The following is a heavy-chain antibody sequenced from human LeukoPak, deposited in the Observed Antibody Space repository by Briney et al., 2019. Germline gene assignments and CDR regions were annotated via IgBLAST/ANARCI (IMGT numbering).Heavy chain of an antibody. CDR3: ARDFGVTMIVVLY. D-gene: IGHD3-22*01. J-gene: IGHJ4*02. CDR2: ISYDGSNK. CDR1: GFTFSSYA. Sequence: QPGGSLRLSCAASGFTFSSYAMHWVRQAPGKGLEWVAVISYDGSNKYYADSVKGRFTISRDNSKNTLYLQMNSLRAEDTAVYYCARDFGVTMIVVLYWGQGTLVTVSS. V-gene: IGHV3-30*04.